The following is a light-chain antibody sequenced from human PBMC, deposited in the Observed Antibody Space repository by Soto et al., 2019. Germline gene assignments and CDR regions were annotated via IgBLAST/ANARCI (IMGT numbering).Light chain of an antibody. V-gene: IGKV3D-15*01. CDR1: QSVSSS. CDR2: GAS. J-gene: IGKJ2*01. Sequence: EIVMTQSPATLSVSPGERATLSCRASQSVSSSLAWYQHKPGQAPRLLIYGASIRATGIPGRFSGSGSGTEFTLTISSLRSEGFAAYYCQQCGNRYAFGQGTKLEIK. CDR3: QQCGNRYA.